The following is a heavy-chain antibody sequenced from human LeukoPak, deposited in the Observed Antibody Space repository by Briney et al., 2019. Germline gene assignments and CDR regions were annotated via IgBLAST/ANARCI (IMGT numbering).Heavy chain of an antibody. J-gene: IGHJ5*02. CDR3: AADRRGYCDGDCFSA. CDR2: IVVGSGNT. CDR1: GFTFTSSA. D-gene: IGHD2-21*02. V-gene: IGHV1-58*02. Sequence: SVKVSCKASGFTFTSSATQWVRQARGQRLEWIGWIVVGSGNTNYARKFQERVTITRDMSTSTAYMELSSLRSEDTAVYYCAADRRGYCDGDCFSAWGQGTLVTVSP.